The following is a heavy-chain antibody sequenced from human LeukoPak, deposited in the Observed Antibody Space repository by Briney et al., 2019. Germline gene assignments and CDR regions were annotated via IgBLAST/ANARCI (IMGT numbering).Heavy chain of an antibody. V-gene: IGHV7-4-1*02. D-gene: IGHD3-22*01. CDR1: GYTFTNYA. CDR3: ARAKGYYDSSVNYFDY. CDR2: INTNTGNP. J-gene: IGHJ4*02. Sequence: ASVKVSCKASGYTFTNYAVNWVRQAPGQGLEWMGWINTNTGNPTYAQGFTGRLVFSLDTSVSTAYLQISSLKAEDTAVYYCARAKGYYDSSVNYFDYWGQGTLVTVSS.